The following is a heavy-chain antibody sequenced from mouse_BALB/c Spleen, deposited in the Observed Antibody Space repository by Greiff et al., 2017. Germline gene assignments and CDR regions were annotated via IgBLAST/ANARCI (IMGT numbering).Heavy chain of an antibody. J-gene: IGHJ3*01. V-gene: IGHV1-87*01. Sequence: QVQLQQSGAELARPGASVKLSCKASGYTFTSYWMQWVKQRPGQGLEWIGAIYPGDGDTRYTQKFKGKATLTADKSSSTAYMQLSSLASEDSAVYYCARGDSSGYWFAYWGQGTLVTVSA. CDR2: IYPGDGDT. CDR1: GYTFTSYW. D-gene: IGHD3-2*01. CDR3: ARGDSSGYWFAY.